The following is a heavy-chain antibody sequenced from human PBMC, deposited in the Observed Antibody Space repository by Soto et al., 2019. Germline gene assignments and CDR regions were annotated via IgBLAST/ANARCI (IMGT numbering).Heavy chain of an antibody. CDR1: GIVFSDY. CDR3: ARLPFPWGGFDP. CDR2: ISGSGRTI. D-gene: IGHD3-16*01. J-gene: IGHJ5*02. V-gene: IGHV3-11*01. Sequence: QVQLVESGGGLVKPGGSLRLSCAASGIVFSDYMSWVRQAPGKGLEWLSYISGSGRTIYSADSVKGRFTISRDNVTNSLYLQMNNVRTEDTAVYYCARLPFPWGGFDPWGQGTLVTVSS.